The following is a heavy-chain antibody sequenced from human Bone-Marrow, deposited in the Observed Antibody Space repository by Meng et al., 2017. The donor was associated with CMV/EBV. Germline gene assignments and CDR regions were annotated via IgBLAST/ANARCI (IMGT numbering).Heavy chain of an antibody. CDR3: ARDGPALYYFDY. J-gene: IGHJ4*02. D-gene: IGHD2/OR15-2a*01. Sequence: GESLKISCAASGFTFSSYSMNWVRQAPGKGLEWVSSISSSSSYIYYADSVKGRFIISRDNSRNTLYLQMNTLRPEETAVYYCARDGPALYYFDYWGQGTLVTVSS. CDR2: ISSSSSYI. V-gene: IGHV3-21*01. CDR1: GFTFSSYS.